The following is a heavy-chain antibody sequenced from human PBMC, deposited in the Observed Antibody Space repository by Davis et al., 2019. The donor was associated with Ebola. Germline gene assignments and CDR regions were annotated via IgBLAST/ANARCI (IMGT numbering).Heavy chain of an antibody. D-gene: IGHD2-15*01. CDR3: VKDRFTVVVVHGGFDS. J-gene: IGHJ4*02. CDR1: GFIVSSNY. CDR2: IYSGGTT. Sequence: GGSLRLSCAASGFIVSSNYMSWVRQAPGKGLEWVSVIYSGGTTNYADSVKGRFTISRHNSKNTLYLQINSLRAEDTAVYYCVKDRFTVVVVHGGFDSWGQGTLVTVSS. V-gene: IGHV3-53*04.